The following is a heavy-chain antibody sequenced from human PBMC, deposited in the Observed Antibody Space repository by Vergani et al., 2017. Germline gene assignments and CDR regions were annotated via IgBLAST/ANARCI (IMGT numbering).Heavy chain of an antibody. D-gene: IGHD1-26*01. Sequence: QLQLQESGPGLVKPSATLSLPCSVSGASIRSSYYYWGWIRQPPGKGLEWIASIYYRGSTYYNPSLKSRVTISVDTYKTQFSLMLSFMTAADAAVYYCAGRRLEWELRGGHFDYWGEGTLVTVSS. CDR2: IYYRGST. V-gene: IGHV4-39*01. J-gene: IGHJ4*02. CDR1: GASIRSSYYY. CDR3: AGRRLEWELRGGHFDY.